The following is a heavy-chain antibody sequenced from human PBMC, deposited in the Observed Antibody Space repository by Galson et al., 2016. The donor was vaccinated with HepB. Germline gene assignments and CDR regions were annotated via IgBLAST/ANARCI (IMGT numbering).Heavy chain of an antibody. V-gene: IGHV3-43*01. D-gene: IGHD4-23*01. CDR1: GFTFDDYT. Sequence: SLRLSCAASGFTFDDYTMHWVRQGPGKSPEWVSLISWDGRRPHYADSVKGRFTISRDNNKNTLYLQMNSLRTEDTALYYCVKDMEPPGRWSPAGDAFDVWGQGTLVTVSS. CDR2: ISWDGRRP. CDR3: VKDMEPPGRWSPAGDAFDV. J-gene: IGHJ3*01.